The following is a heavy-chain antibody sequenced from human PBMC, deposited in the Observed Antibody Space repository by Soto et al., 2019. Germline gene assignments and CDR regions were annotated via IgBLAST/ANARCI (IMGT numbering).Heavy chain of an antibody. CDR1: GGSISSGGYS. CDR2: IYHSGSA. V-gene: IGHV4-30-2*01. CDR3: ARAVLRSGVDY. Sequence: SSETLSLTCAVSGGSISSGGYSWNWIRQPPGKGLEWIGYIYHSGSAYYNPSLKSRVTISVDRSKSQFSLKLSSVTAADTAVYYCARAVLRSGVDYWGQGTLVTAPQ. J-gene: IGHJ4*02. D-gene: IGHD5-12*01.